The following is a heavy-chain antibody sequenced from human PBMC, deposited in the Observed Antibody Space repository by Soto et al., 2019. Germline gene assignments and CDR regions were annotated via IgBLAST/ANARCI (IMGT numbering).Heavy chain of an antibody. J-gene: IGHJ5*02. V-gene: IGHV3-30*18. CDR3: AKDVGYCTNGVCLYNWFDP. CDR2: ISYDGNNI. D-gene: IGHD2-8*01. Sequence: GGSLRLSCAASGFTFNSYGIHWVRQAPGKALEWVAVISYDGNNIYYGDSVQGRFTISRDNSKNTIYLQMNSLRAEDTAVYYCAKDVGYCTNGVCLYNWFDPWGQGTLVTVSS. CDR1: GFTFNSYG.